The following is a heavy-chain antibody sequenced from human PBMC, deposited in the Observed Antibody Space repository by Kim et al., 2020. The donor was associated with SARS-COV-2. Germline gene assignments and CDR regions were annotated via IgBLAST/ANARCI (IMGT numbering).Heavy chain of an antibody. CDR3: ARVCTKGVCDC. D-gene: IGHD2-8*01. J-gene: IGHJ4*02. V-gene: IGHV3-11*04. Sequence: YTDSVKGRFTLSRENAKNSLYLQMNSRRAEHTAVYYGARVCTKGVCDCWGQGTHVTVSS.